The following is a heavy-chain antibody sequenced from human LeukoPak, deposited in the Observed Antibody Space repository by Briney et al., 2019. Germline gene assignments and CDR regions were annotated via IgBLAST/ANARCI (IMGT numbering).Heavy chain of an antibody. Sequence: SETLSLTCTGSGGSISSYYWSWIRQPAGKGLEWIGRIYTSGSTNYNPSLKSRVTMSADTSKNQFSLKLSSVTAADTAVYYCARQVAGLYYDDYNYMDVWGKGTTVIVSS. CDR3: ARQVAGLYYDDYNYMDV. CDR1: GGSISSYY. J-gene: IGHJ6*03. CDR2: IYTSGST. D-gene: IGHD6-19*01. V-gene: IGHV4-4*07.